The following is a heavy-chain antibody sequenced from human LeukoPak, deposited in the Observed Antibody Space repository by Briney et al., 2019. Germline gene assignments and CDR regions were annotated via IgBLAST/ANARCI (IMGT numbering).Heavy chain of an antibody. CDR2: ISYDGKNE. J-gene: IGHJ4*02. CDR1: GFTFSKYA. V-gene: IGHV3-30*04. Sequence: GGSLRLSCAAPGFTFSKYAMHWVRQAPGKGLEWVADISYDGKNEYYTNSVKGRFSISRDNSRNTLYLQMNRLRPEDTAVYYCARGDDYGDFPGYWGQGTLVTVSS. D-gene: IGHD4-17*01. CDR3: ARGDDYGDFPGY.